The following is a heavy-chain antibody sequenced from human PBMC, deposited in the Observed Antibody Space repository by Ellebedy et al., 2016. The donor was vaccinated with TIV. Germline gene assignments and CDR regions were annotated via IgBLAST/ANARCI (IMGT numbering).Heavy chain of an antibody. D-gene: IGHD2-15*01. CDR3: TRDGYSSGSNDGFDS. V-gene: IGHV4-30-2*01. CDR1: GGPTSSGDYS. Sequence: MPSETLSPTCPVPGGPTSSGDYSWNWTRQAPGKGLACIGHINLGGHTAYNPSLKSRPTVSLNTSENQFSRTLTSMTAADTAVYYCTRDGYSSGSNDGFDSWGQGTMVTVSS. J-gene: IGHJ3*02. CDR2: INLGGHT.